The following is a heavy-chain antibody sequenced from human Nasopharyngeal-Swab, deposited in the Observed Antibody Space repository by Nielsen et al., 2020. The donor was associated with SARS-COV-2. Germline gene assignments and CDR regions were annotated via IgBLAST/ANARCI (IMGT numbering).Heavy chain of an antibody. J-gene: IGHJ6*02. CDR1: GYTSTSYA. V-gene: IGHV7-4-1*02. CDR3: ARARGQPHNYYYYGMDV. CDR2: INTNTGNP. Sequence: ASVKDSCKASGYTSTSYAMNWVRQAPGQGLEWMGWINTNTGNPTYAQGFTGRFVFSLDTSVSTAYLQISSLKAEDTAVYYCARARGQPHNYYYYGMDVWGQGTTVTVSS.